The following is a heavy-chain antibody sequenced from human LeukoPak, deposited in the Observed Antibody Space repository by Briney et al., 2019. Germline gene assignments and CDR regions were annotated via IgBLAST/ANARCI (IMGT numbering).Heavy chain of an antibody. CDR3: AKDFILIGY. D-gene: IGHD3-9*01. CDR1: GFTFSSYE. Sequence: GGSLRLSCAASGFTFSSYEMNWVRQAPGKGLEWVSYISSSGSTIYYADSVKGRFTISRDNSKNTLYLQMNSLRAEDTAVYYCAKDFILIGYWGQGTLVTVSS. V-gene: IGHV3-48*03. CDR2: ISSSGSTI. J-gene: IGHJ4*02.